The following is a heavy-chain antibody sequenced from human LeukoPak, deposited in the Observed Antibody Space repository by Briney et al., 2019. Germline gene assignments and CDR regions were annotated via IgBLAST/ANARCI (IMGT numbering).Heavy chain of an antibody. CDR3: AKDRSQLARFDY. D-gene: IGHD6-6*01. Sequence: SGGSLRLSCAASGFTFSNYSMNWVRQAPGKGLEWVSSISRSSSSIYYADSVKGRFTISRDNAKKSLFLQMNSLRADDTAVYYCAKDRSQLARFDYWGQGTLVTVSS. CDR1: GFTFSNYS. V-gene: IGHV3-21*01. CDR2: ISRSSSSI. J-gene: IGHJ4*02.